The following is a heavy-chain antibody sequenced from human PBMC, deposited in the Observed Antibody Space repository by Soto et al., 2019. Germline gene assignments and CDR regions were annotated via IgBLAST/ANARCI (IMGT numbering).Heavy chain of an antibody. D-gene: IGHD5-18*01. Sequence: GGSLRLSCAASGFTFSSYSMNWVRQAPGKGLEWVSSISSSSSYIYYADSVKGRFTISRDNAKNSLYLQMNSLRAEDTAVYYCARVDSYGSHWVYGMDVWGQGTTVTVSS. J-gene: IGHJ6*02. CDR1: GFTFSSYS. V-gene: IGHV3-21*01. CDR2: ISSSSSYI. CDR3: ARVDSYGSHWVYGMDV.